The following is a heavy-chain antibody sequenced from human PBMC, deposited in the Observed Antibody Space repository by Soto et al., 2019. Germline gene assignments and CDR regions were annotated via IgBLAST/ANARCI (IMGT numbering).Heavy chain of an antibody. V-gene: IGHV1-46*01. D-gene: IGHD3-10*01. CDR1: GYTFTSYY. J-gene: IGHJ6*02. CDR2: INPSGGST. Sequence: GASVKVFCKASGYTFTSYYMHWVRQAPGQGLEWMGIINPSGGSTSYAQKFQGRVTMTRDTSTSTVYMELSSLRSDDTAVYYCARDKGFYGSGSYPPVYYYYGMDVWGQGTTVTVSS. CDR3: ARDKGFYGSGSYPPVYYYYGMDV.